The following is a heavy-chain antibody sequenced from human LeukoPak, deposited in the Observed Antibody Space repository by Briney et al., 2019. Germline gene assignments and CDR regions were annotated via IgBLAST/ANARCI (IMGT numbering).Heavy chain of an antibody. Sequence: KPSETLSLTCTVSGASVSSSSFSWGWIRQPPGRGLDWIGTIDYNGGTYYNSSLKSRVTISGDTSKTQYSLRLTSVSASDTAVYNCARLYSTNFSYGLDVWGPGTTVTVSS. V-gene: IGHV4-39*01. J-gene: IGHJ6*02. CDR1: GASVSSSSFS. D-gene: IGHD2-21*01. CDR2: IDYNGGT. CDR3: ARLYSTNFSYGLDV.